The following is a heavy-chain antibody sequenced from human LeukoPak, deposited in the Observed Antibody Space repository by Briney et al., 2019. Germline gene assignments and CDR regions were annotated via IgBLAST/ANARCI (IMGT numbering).Heavy chain of an antibody. J-gene: IGHJ4*02. V-gene: IGHV4-30-4*08. CDR2: IYYSGST. Sequence: SETLSLTCTVSGGSISSSSYYWSWIRQPPGKGLEWIGYIYYSGSTYCNPSLKSRVTISVDTSKNQFSLKLSSVTAADTAVYYCARAGHSSSWYSLDYWGQGTLVTVSS. D-gene: IGHD6-13*01. CDR1: GGSISSSSYY. CDR3: ARAGHSSSWYSLDY.